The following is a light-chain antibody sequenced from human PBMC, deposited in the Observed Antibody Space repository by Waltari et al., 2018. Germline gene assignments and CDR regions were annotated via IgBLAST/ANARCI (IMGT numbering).Light chain of an antibody. V-gene: IGLV2-14*03. CDR3: SSYTSTTTVI. Sequence: QSALTQPASVSGSPGQSITISCTGTSSDVGGYDYFSWYQQRPGKAPKVMIYDVSNRPSGVSNRFSGSKSGNTASLAISGLQAEDEADYYCSSYTSTTTVIFGGGTKLTVL. CDR1: SSDVGGYDY. J-gene: IGLJ2*01. CDR2: DVS.